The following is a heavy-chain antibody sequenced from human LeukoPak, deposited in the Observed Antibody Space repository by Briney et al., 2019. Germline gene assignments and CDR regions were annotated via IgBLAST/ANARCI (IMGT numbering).Heavy chain of an antibody. CDR1: GFTFSNYS. V-gene: IGHV3-21*01. CDR2: ISSSRSYI. J-gene: IGHJ6*04. CDR3: AELGITMIGGV. Sequence: GGSLRLSCAASGFTFSNYSMNWIRQAPGKGLEWVSSISSSRSYIYYADSVKGRFTISRDNAKNSLHLQMNSLRAEDTAVYYCAELGITMIGGVWGKGTTVTISS. D-gene: IGHD3-10*02.